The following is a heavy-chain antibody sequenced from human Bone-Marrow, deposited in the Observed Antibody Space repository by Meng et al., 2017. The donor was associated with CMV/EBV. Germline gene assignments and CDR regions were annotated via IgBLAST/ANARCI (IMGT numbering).Heavy chain of an antibody. Sequence: SVKVSCKASGGTFSSHTFSWVRQAPGQGLEWMGRIIPLLGLVNYAQKFQGRVTITADKSTSIAYMELSSLRFEDTAVYYCARAGTIEYSSSGLVVPDQNWFDPWGQGTLVTVSS. CDR1: GGTFSSHT. J-gene: IGHJ5*02. V-gene: IGHV1-69*02. D-gene: IGHD6-6*01. CDR3: ARAGTIEYSSSGLVVPDQNWFDP. CDR2: IIPLLGLV.